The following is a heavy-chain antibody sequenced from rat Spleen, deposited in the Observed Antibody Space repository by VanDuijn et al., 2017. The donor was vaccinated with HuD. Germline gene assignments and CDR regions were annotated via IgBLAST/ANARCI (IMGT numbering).Heavy chain of an antibody. CDR3: TTENYWFAY. CDR1: GFTFSDYK. D-gene: IGHD1-10*01. CDR2: ISFDGSTT. V-gene: IGHV5-20*01. Sequence: EVQLVESGGGLVQPGRSLKLSCAASGFTFSDYKMAWVRQAPKKGPEWVASISFDGSTTYYRDSVKGRFTISRDNAKSTLYVQMDSLRSEDTATYYCTTENYWFAYWGQGTLVTVSS. J-gene: IGHJ3*01.